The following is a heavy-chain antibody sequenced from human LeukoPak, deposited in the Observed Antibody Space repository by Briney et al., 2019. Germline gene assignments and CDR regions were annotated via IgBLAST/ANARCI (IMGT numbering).Heavy chain of an antibody. CDR2: FDPEDGGT. CDR1: GYTLTGLS. Sequence: VSVKVSCKVSGYTLTGLSMHWVRQAPGKGLEWMGGFDPEDGGTIYAQKFQGRVTMTEDTSTDTAYMELSSLRSEDTAVYYCATVRSSGWYIDYWGQGTLVTVSS. CDR3: ATVRSSGWYIDY. J-gene: IGHJ4*02. V-gene: IGHV1-24*01. D-gene: IGHD6-19*01.